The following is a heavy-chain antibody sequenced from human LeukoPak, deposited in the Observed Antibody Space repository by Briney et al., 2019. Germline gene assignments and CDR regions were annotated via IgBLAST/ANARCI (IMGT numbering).Heavy chain of an antibody. CDR2: IKQDGSEK. CDR1: GFTFSSYW. J-gene: IGHJ4*02. V-gene: IGHV3-7*03. Sequence: GGSLRLSCAASGFTFSSYWMNWVRQAPGKGLEWVANIKQDGSEKYYVDSVKGRFTISRDNSMDTLYLQMSSLRAEDTAVYYCAKDRGRYYDSSGYYWGYYFDSWGQGILVTVST. D-gene: IGHD3-22*01. CDR3: AKDRGRYYDSSGYYWGYYFDS.